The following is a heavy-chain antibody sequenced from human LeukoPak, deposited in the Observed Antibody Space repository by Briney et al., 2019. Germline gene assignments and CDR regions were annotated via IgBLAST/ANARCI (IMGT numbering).Heavy chain of an antibody. CDR1: GGSISSYY. Sequence: PSETLSLTCTVSGGSISSYYWSWLRQPAGKGVEWIGRIYTSGSTNYNPSLKSRVTMSVDTSKKEFSLKLSSVTAADTAVYYCARGHSSGLNWFDPWGQGTLVTVSS. CDR2: IYTSGST. D-gene: IGHD3-22*01. J-gene: IGHJ5*02. V-gene: IGHV4-4*07. CDR3: ARGHSSGLNWFDP.